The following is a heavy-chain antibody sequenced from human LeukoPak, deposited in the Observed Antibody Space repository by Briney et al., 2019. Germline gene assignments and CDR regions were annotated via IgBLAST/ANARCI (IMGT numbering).Heavy chain of an antibody. D-gene: IGHD1-26*01. J-gene: IGHJ2*01. Sequence: GRSLRLSCAASGFTFSSYAMHWVRQAPGKGLEWVAVISYDGSNKYYADSVKGRFTISRDNSKNTLYLQMNSLRAEDTAVYYCARGRAGATNSWYFDLWGRGTLITVSS. CDR3: ARGRAGATNSWYFDL. CDR1: GFTFSSYA. CDR2: ISYDGSNK. V-gene: IGHV3-30*04.